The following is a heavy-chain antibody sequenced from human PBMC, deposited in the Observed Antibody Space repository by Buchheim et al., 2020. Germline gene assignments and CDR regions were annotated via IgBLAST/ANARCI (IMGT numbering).Heavy chain of an antibody. J-gene: IGHJ4*02. CDR1: GYSFTGYY. CDR3: ASSVFAPGPYDY. D-gene: IGHD3-3*02. CDR2: INPDSGGS. Sequence: QVQLVQSGAEVKKPGASVKVSCKASGYSFTGYYLYWVRQAPAQGLEWMGRINPDSGGSSCAQKFQGRVTLTRDSSISTAYTAVSSLRSDDTAVYYCASSVFAPGPYDYWGQGT. V-gene: IGHV1-2*06.